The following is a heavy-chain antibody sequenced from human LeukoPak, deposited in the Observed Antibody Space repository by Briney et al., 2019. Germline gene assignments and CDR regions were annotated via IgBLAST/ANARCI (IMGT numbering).Heavy chain of an antibody. Sequence: GGSLRLSCAASGFTFSDYSMNWVRQAPGKGLVWVSGINSDGGTTTYADSVKGRFTISRDNAKNTLYLQMNNLRAEDTAIYYCATDSYVSGSYYRLFYWGQGTLVTVSS. V-gene: IGHV3-74*01. CDR2: INSDGGTT. D-gene: IGHD3-10*01. CDR1: GFTFSDYS. J-gene: IGHJ4*02. CDR3: ATDSYVSGSYYRLFY.